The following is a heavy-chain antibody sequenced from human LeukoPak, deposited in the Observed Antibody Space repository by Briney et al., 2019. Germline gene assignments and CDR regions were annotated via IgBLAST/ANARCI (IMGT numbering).Heavy chain of an antibody. Sequence: GGSLRLSCAASGFTFSSYWMSWVRQAPGKGLEWVANIKQDGSEKYYVDSVKGRFTISRDNAKNSLYLHMNSLRAEDTAVYYCASVLRFLEWEAESYGMDVWGQGTTVTVSS. J-gene: IGHJ6*02. CDR3: ASVLRFLEWEAESYGMDV. V-gene: IGHV3-7*01. CDR1: GFTFSSYW. CDR2: IKQDGSEK. D-gene: IGHD3-3*01.